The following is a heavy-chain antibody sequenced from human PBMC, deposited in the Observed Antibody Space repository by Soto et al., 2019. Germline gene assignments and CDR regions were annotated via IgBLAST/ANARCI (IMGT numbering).Heavy chain of an antibody. CDR2: ISRYGDFT. CDR3: AKDRYLDHDSSGYLFDN. J-gene: IGHJ4*02. CDR1: GFTFNIYA. D-gene: IGHD3-22*01. Sequence: EVQLLESGGDLIQPGGSLRLSCAASGFTFNIYAMTWVRQAPGKGLEWVSAISRYGDFTYYADSVEGRFTISRDNSKNTLYLPMNSLRAEDTAVYYCAKDRYLDHDSSGYLFDNWGQGTLVTVAA. V-gene: IGHV3-23*01.